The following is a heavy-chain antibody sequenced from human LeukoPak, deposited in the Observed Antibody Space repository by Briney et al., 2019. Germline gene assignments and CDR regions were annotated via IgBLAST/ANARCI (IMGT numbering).Heavy chain of an antibody. Sequence: GGSLRLSCAASGFTFSSYAMSWVRQAPGKGLEWVSAISGSGGSTYYADSVKGRFTISRDNSKNTLSLQMNSLRAEDTALYYCATYCSNSICYDWGQGTLVTVSS. CDR3: ATYCSNSICYD. V-gene: IGHV3-23*01. J-gene: IGHJ4*02. D-gene: IGHD2-2*01. CDR2: ISGSGGST. CDR1: GFTFSSYA.